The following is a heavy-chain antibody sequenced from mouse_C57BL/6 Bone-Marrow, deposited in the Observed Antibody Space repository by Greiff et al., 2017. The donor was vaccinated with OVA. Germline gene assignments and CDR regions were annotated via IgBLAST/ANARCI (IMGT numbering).Heavy chain of an antibody. V-gene: IGHV5-4*01. Sequence: EVQGVESGGGLVKPGGSLKLSCAASGFTFSSYAMSWVRQTPEKRLEWVATISDGGSYTYYPDNVKGRFTISRDNAKNNLYLQMSHLKSEDTAMYYCARSPYDYDRLAYWGQGTLVTVSA. J-gene: IGHJ3*01. D-gene: IGHD2-4*01. CDR3: ARSPYDYDRLAY. CDR1: GFTFSSYA. CDR2: ISDGGSYT.